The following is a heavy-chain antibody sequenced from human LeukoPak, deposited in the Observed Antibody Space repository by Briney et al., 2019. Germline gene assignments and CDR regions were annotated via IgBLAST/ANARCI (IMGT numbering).Heavy chain of an antibody. V-gene: IGHV3-23*01. CDR3: AKDASDTGYYFDY. J-gene: IGHJ4*02. D-gene: IGHD1-14*01. CDR1: GVTLSNYA. CDR2: IIGSGVTT. Sequence: PGGSLRLSCVASGVTLSNYAMSWARQAPGKGLEWVSTIIGSGVTTYYADSVKGRFTISRDNSKNTLYLQVNSLRAEDTAVYYCAKDASDTGYYFDYWSRGTLVTVSS.